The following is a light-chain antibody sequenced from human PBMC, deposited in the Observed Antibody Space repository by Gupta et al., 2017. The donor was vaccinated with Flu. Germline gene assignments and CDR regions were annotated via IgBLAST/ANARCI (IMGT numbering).Light chain of an antibody. CDR2: GAT. CDR3: QQYVNSPWT. CDR1: QTIHPTY. J-gene: IGKJ1*01. Sequence: IVLTQSPGTLSSSPGERATLSCRASQTIHPTYLAWYQQKPGQSLRLLIYGATNRAAGVPDRFSGSGSGTDFTLTISRLEPEDFAMYYCQQYVNSPWTCGQGTKVEIK. V-gene: IGKV3-20*01.